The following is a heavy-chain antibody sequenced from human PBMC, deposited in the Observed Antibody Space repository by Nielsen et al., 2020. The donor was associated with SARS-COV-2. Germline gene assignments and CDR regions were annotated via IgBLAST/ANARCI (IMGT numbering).Heavy chain of an antibody. J-gene: IGHJ6*02. CDR1: GFTFSSYA. Sequence: GGSLRLSCAASGFTFSSYAMSWVRQAPGKGLEWVGRIKSKTDGGTTDYAAPVKGRFTISRDDSKNTLYLQMNSLKTEDTAVYYCTTDQALAAAGTNYYYYYGMDVWGQGTTVTVSS. CDR2: IKSKTDGGTT. V-gene: IGHV3-15*01. CDR3: TTDQALAAAGTNYYYYYGMDV. D-gene: IGHD6-13*01.